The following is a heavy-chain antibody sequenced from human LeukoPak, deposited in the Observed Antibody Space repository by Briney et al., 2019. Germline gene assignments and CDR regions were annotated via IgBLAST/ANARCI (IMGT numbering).Heavy chain of an antibody. CDR1: GGSFSGYY. CDR3: AKLLYYYDSSQPY. Sequence: ETLSLTCDVYGGSFSGYYWSWVRQAPGKGLEWVSAISGSGGSTYYADSVKGRFTISRDNSKNTLYLQMNSLRAEDTAVYYCAKLLYYYDSSQPYWGQGTLVTVSS. D-gene: IGHD3-22*01. CDR2: ISGSGGST. V-gene: IGHV3-23*01. J-gene: IGHJ4*02.